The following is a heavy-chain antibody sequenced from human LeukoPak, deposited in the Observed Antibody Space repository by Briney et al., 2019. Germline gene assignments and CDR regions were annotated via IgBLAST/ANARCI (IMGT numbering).Heavy chain of an antibody. D-gene: IGHD2-15*01. Sequence: PSETLSLTCTVSGYSISSGYYWGWIRQPPGRGLGGIGSIYHSGSTYYTPSLKSRFTISVDKSKNPFSLKLSSVTAADTAVYYCARVRAATATDYWGQGTLVTVPS. V-gene: IGHV4-38-2*02. CDR2: IYHSGST. J-gene: IGHJ4*02. CDR1: GYSISSGYY. CDR3: ARVRAATATDY.